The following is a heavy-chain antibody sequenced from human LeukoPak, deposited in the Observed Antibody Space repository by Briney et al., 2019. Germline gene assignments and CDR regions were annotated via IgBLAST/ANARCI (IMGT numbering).Heavy chain of an antibody. J-gene: IGHJ6*02. V-gene: IGHV3-30*03. CDR3: ARPAATQGMAYYYYGMDV. D-gene: IGHD2-15*01. CDR1: GFTFSSYG. CDR2: ISYDGSNK. Sequence: GRSLRLSCAASGFTFSSYGMHWVRQAPGKGLEWVAVISYDGSNKYYADSVKGRFTISRDNSKNTLYLQMNSLRAEDTAVYYCARPAATQGMAYYYYGMDVWGQGTTVTVSS.